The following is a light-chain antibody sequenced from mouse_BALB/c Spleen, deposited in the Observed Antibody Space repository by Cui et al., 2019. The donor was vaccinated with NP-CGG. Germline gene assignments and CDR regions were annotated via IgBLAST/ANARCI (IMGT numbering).Light chain of an antibody. CDR2: GTS. J-gene: IGKJ4*01. V-gene: IGKV4-61*01. Sequence: HIVFTQSPAILSASPGEQLTMTCSGSSSGSYMYRYQQKPGSSPKPWIYGTSNLASGAPPRLSGSGSGTSYSLTINSMEAEDAATYYCQQYHSYPFTFGSGTKLEIK. CDR3: QQYHSYPFT. CDR1: SSGSY.